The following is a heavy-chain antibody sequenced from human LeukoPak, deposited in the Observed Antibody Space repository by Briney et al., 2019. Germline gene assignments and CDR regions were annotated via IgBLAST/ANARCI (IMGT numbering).Heavy chain of an antibody. Sequence: GASVKVSCKASGYTFTSYYMHWVRQAPGQGLEWMGIINPSGGSTSYAQKFQGRVTMTRDMSTSTVYMELSSLRSEDTAVYYCARGTLRYFDWLHYYFDYWGQGTLVTVSS. CDR3: ARGTLRYFDWLHYYFDY. CDR1: GYTFTSYY. J-gene: IGHJ4*02. V-gene: IGHV1-46*01. CDR2: INPSGGST. D-gene: IGHD3-9*01.